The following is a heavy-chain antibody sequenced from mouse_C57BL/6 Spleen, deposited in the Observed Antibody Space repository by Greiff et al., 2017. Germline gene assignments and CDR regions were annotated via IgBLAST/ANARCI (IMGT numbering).Heavy chain of an antibody. CDR1: GFNIKDDY. V-gene: IGHV14-4*01. D-gene: IGHD1-1*01. Sequence: VQLQQSGAELVRPGASVKLSCTASGFNIKDDYMHWVKQRPEQGLEWIGWIDPENGDTEYASKFQGKATITADTSSNTAYLQLSSLTSEDTAVYYCTTLHYYGSLHWYFDVWGTGTTGTVSS. J-gene: IGHJ1*03. CDR3: TTLHYYGSLHWYFDV. CDR2: IDPENGDT.